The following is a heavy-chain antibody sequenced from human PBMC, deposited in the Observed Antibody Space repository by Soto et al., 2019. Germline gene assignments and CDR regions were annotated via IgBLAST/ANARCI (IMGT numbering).Heavy chain of an antibody. J-gene: IGHJ6*02. CDR2: ISYDGKNK. D-gene: IGHD2-2*01. CDR3: AKGQHCSSTSWHFYYYGMDV. CDR1: GFTFSTYG. V-gene: IGHV3-30*18. Sequence: QVQLVESGGGVVQPGRSLRLSCAASGFTFSTYGMHWVRQAPGKGLEWVAVISYDGKNKYYAQSVKGRLTISRDNSNDTLYLQVNSLSVEDTDVYYCAKGQHCSSTSWHFYYYGMDVWGQGTTVAVSS.